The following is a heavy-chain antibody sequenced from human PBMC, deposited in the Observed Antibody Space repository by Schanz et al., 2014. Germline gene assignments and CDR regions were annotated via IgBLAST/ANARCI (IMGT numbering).Heavy chain of an antibody. Sequence: QVQLVQSGAEVRKPGSSVRVSCKASGGTFTRYAFSWVRQAPGQGLEWMGRIIPIVDITNYAQKFLGRVTITADKSTSTAYMELKSLRSADTAVYYCARGFLASGGKTFDCWGQGTLVTVSS. J-gene: IGHJ4*02. CDR2: IIPIVDIT. V-gene: IGHV1-69*04. CDR3: ARGFLASGGKTFDC. CDR1: GGTFTRYA. D-gene: IGHD1-26*01.